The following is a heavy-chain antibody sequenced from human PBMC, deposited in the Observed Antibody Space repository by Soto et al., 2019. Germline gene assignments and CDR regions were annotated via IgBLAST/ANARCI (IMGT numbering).Heavy chain of an antibody. J-gene: IGHJ4*02. CDR2: IIPIVGTP. CDR3: ASALDRYCSGGSCSNFDY. V-gene: IGHV1-69*01. D-gene: IGHD2-15*01. CDR1: GGTFRSYA. Sequence: QVQLVQSGAEVKKPGSSVKVSCKASGGTFRSYAISWVRQAPGQGLEWMGGIIPIVGTPNYAQKFQGRVTITADESTSKAYMELSSLRSEDTAVYYCASALDRYCSGGSCSNFDYWGQGTQVTVSS.